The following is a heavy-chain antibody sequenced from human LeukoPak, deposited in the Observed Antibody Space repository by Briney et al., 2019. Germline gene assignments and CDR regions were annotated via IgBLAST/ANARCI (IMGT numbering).Heavy chain of an antibody. CDR1: GFTFSSYV. J-gene: IGHJ4*02. Sequence: GGSLRLSCVASGFTFSSYVMSWVRQAPGKGLEWVSSISGGGGSTYYADSVKGRFTISRDNSKNTLFLQMNSLRAEDTAVYYCAKGNNYGDFYWGQGIVVTVSS. CDR2: ISGGGGST. D-gene: IGHD4-17*01. V-gene: IGHV3-23*01. CDR3: AKGNNYGDFY.